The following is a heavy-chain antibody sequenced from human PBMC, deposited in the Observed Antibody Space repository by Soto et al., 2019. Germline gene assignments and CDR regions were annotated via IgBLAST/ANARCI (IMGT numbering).Heavy chain of an antibody. CDR1: GGTFSSYA. V-gene: IGHV1-69*12. CDR3: SSGWYLFGPFDY. CDR2: IIPIFGTA. Sequence: QVQLVQSGAEVKKPGSSVKVSCKASGGTFSSYAISWVRQAPGQGLEWMGGIIPIFGTANYAQKFQGRVXIXAXXSTRTAYMALSSLRSEDTAVYYCSSGWYLFGPFDYWGQGTLVTVSS. D-gene: IGHD6-19*01. J-gene: IGHJ4*02.